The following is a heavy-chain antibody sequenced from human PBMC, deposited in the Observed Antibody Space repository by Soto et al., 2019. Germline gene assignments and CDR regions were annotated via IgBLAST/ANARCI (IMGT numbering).Heavy chain of an antibody. D-gene: IGHD6-19*01. CDR1: GYTFTSYA. V-gene: IGHV1-3*01. CDR2: INAGNGNT. Sequence: GASVKVSCKASGYTFTSYAMHWVRQAPGQRLEWMGWINAGNGNTKYSQKFQGRVTITRDTSASTAYMELSSLRSEDTAVYYCARGRPRIAVAGTHDYWGQGTLVTVSS. CDR3: ARGRPRIAVAGTHDY. J-gene: IGHJ4*02.